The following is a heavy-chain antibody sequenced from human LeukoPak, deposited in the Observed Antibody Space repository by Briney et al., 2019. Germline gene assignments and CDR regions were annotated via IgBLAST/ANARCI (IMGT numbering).Heavy chain of an antibody. CDR3: AKDPSTVTTPDY. Sequence: PGGSLRLSCAASGFTFDDYAMHWVRQAPGKGLEWVSLISRDGGSTYYADSVKGRFTISRDNSKNSLYLQMNSLRIEDTALYYCAKDPSTVTTPDYWGQGTLITVSS. CDR2: ISRDGGST. J-gene: IGHJ4*02. D-gene: IGHD4-17*01. CDR1: GFTFDDYA. V-gene: IGHV3-43*02.